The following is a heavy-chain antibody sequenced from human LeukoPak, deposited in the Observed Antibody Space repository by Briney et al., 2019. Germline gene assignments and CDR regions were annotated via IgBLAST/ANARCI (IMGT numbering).Heavy chain of an antibody. CDR1: GGTFSSYA. CDR3: ARSERDCTNGVCPSTEYYYHYYYMDV. D-gene: IGHD2-8*01. J-gene: IGHJ6*03. V-gene: IGHV1-69*05. Sequence: SVKVSCKASGGTFSSYAISWVRQAPGQGLEWMGGIIPIFGTANYAQKFQGRVTITTDESTSTAYMELSSLRSEDTAVYYCARSERDCTNGVCPSTEYYYHYYYMDVWGKGTTVAVSS. CDR2: IIPIFGTA.